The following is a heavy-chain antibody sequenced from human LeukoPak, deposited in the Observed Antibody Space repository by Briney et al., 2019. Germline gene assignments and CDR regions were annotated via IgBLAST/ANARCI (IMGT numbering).Heavy chain of an antibody. Sequence: PGGSLRLSCAAYGFTFSNAWMSWVRQAPGKGLEWVSVIYSGGSTYYADSVKGRFTISRDNSKNTLYLQMNSLRAEDTAVYYCARVGYCSSTSCYAVAFDIWGQGTMVTVSS. CDR3: ARVGYCSSTSCYAVAFDI. D-gene: IGHD2-2*01. CDR2: IYSGGST. V-gene: IGHV3-53*01. J-gene: IGHJ3*02. CDR1: GFTFSNAW.